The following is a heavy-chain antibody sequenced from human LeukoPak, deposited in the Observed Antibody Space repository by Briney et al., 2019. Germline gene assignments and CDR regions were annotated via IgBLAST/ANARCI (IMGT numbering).Heavy chain of an antibody. V-gene: IGHV1-69*13. J-gene: IGHJ4*02. CDR1: GGTFSSYA. Sequence: SVKVSCKASGGTFSSYAISWVRQAPGQGLEWMGGIIPIFGTANYAQKFQGRVTITADESTSTAYMELSSLRSEDTAVYYCARSKALRLDDIYYWGQETLVTVSS. D-gene: IGHD3-9*01. CDR3: ARSKALRLDDIYY. CDR2: IIPIFGTA.